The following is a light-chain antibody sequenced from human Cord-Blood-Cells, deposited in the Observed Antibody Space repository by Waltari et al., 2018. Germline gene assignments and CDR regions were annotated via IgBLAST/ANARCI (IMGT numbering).Light chain of an antibody. V-gene: IGKV3-15*01. Sequence: EIVMKQSPVTLSVSPGERATLSFRASQSVSSNLAWYQQKPGQPPRLLIYGASTRATGIPARFSGSWSGTEFTLTISSLQSEDFAVYYCQQYNNWPYTFGQGTKLEIK. CDR2: GAS. J-gene: IGKJ2*01. CDR1: QSVSSN. CDR3: QQYNNWPYT.